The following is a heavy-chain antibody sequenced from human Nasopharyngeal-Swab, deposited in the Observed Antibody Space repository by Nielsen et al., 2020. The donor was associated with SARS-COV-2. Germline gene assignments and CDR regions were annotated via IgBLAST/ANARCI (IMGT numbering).Heavy chain of an antibody. D-gene: IGHD6-25*01. Sequence: GESLKISCAASGFGFSDAWMSWVRQAPGKGLEWVGRINAKSDDGKIDYATPVKGRFRIPRDDSKNTLYLQMNNLKTEDTALYYCYTFIAATDYDGFDIWGQGAMVTVSS. CDR2: INAKSDDGKI. V-gene: IGHV3-15*01. J-gene: IGHJ3*02. CDR3: YTFIAATDYDGFDI. CDR1: GFGFSDAW.